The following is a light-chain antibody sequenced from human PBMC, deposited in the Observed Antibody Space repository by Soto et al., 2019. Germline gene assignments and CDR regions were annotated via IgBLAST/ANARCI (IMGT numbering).Light chain of an antibody. V-gene: IGKV3-20*01. CDR1: QSVSSSY. Sequence: QSPGTVSLKKGERAALSCRAIQSVSSSYLAWYQQKPGQAPRLLIFGASSRATGIPGRFSGSGSGTDFTLTISRVEPEDFAVYYCQQYGRSLPITFGQGTLLEIK. CDR3: QQYGRSLPIT. CDR2: GAS. J-gene: IGKJ5*01.